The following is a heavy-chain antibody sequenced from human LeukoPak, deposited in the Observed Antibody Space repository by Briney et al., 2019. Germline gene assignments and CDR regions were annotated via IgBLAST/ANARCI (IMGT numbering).Heavy chain of an antibody. Sequence: GGSLRLSCVASGLTFRNYGLHWVRQAPGKGLEWVAVISYDGSNKYYADSVKGRFTISRDNSKNTLYLQMNSLRAEDTAVYYCAKDRVYSGYELDYWGQGTLVTVSS. D-gene: IGHD5-12*01. CDR2: ISYDGSNK. CDR1: GLTFRNYG. V-gene: IGHV3-30*18. J-gene: IGHJ4*02. CDR3: AKDRVYSGYELDY.